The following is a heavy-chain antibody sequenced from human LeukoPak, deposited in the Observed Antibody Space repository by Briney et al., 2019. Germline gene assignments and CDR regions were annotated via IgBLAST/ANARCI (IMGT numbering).Heavy chain of an antibody. CDR2: IYSTGST. D-gene: IGHD6-13*01. Sequence: SGTLSLTCSVSSGSIRSYYWNWIRQPAGQGLEWIGRIYSTGSTNYNPSLKSRVTMSIDTSKKQFSLKVKSVTAADTAVYYCARDKGGSSSLDYWGQGTLVTVSS. J-gene: IGHJ4*02. CDR1: SGSIRSYY. CDR3: ARDKGGSSSLDY. V-gene: IGHV4-4*07.